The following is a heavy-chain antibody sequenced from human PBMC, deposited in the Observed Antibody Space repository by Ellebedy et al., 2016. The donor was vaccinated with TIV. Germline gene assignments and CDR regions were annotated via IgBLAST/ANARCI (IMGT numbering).Heavy chain of an antibody. D-gene: IGHD3-10*01. Sequence: SETLSLXXTVSGDSVSRNSWSWIRQSPGKGLEWIGCIEHTGTTDYNPSLKSRVTISIDMSKNQFSLEMSPATAADTAVYYCARDEHYSGSGTLDSWGQGTLVTVSS. J-gene: IGHJ4*02. CDR2: IEHTGTT. CDR3: ARDEHYSGSGTLDS. CDR1: GDSVSRNS. V-gene: IGHV4-59*02.